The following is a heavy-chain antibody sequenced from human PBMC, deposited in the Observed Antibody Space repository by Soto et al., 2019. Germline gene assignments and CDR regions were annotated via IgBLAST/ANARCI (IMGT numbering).Heavy chain of an antibody. CDR3: ARGRGYCSSTSCYAPLDY. CDR1: GGSFSGYY. V-gene: IGHV4-34*01. D-gene: IGHD2-2*01. Sequence: QVQLQQWGAGLLKPSETLSLTCAVYGGSFSGYYWSRIRQPPGKGLEWIGEINHSGSTNYNPCLKSRVTISVDTSKNQFSLKRSSVTAADTAVYYCARGRGYCSSTSCYAPLDYWGQGTLVTVSS. J-gene: IGHJ4*02. CDR2: INHSGST.